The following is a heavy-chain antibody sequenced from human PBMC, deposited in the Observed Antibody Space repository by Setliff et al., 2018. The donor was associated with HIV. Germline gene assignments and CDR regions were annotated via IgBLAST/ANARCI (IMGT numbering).Heavy chain of an antibody. D-gene: IGHD2-21*02. Sequence: SETLSLTCTVSGDSISTYCWIWIRQPPGKGLEWIGNIYTSGSTNYNPSLKSRVTISVDTSKNQFSLKLSSVTAADTAVYYCARHGNGPYGPFGDLLYFDYWGQGTLVTVSS. J-gene: IGHJ4*02. CDR3: ARHGNGPYGPFGDLLYFDY. CDR1: GDSISTYC. CDR2: IYTSGST. V-gene: IGHV4-4*09.